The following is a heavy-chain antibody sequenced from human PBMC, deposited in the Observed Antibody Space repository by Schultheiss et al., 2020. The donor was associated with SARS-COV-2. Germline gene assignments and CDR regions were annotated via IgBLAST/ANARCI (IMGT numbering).Heavy chain of an antibody. D-gene: IGHD5-18*01. CDR3: ARDSYGFPPPYYYYGMDV. CDR1: GFTVSSNY. V-gene: IGHV3-66*02. CDR2: IYSGGST. Sequence: GGSLRLSCAASGFTVSSNYMSWVRQAPGKGLEWVSVIYSGGSTYYADSVKGRFTISRDNSKNTLYLQMNSLRAEDTAVYYCARDSYGFPPPYYYYGMDVWGQGTTVTVSS. J-gene: IGHJ6*02.